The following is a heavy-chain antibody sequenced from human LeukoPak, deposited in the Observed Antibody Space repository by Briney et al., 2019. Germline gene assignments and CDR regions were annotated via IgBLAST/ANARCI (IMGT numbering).Heavy chain of an antibody. CDR1: GYSFSNYW. V-gene: IGHV5-51*01. CDR2: IYPGDSDT. CDR3: ARLNRGYTYSHFDY. J-gene: IGHJ4*02. D-gene: IGHD5-18*01. Sequence: GESLKISCKGSGYSFSNYWIGWVRQMPGKGLEWMGIIYPGDSDTRYSPSFQGQVTISADQSISTAYLQWSSLKASDTAMYYCARLNRGYTYSHFDYWGQGTLVTVSS.